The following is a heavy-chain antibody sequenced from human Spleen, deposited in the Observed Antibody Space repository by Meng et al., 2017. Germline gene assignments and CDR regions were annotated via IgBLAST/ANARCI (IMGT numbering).Heavy chain of an antibody. Sequence: ASVTVSCKASGYTLTHYAINWLRQAPGQGLEWTGWIDTKTGNPTYAQGFTGRLVFSWDTSVSTASLQTSGLKADDTAVYFCTRDGYSDCSRTSCFDYWGQGTLVTVSS. V-gene: IGHV7-4-1*02. CDR2: IDTKTGNP. J-gene: IGHJ4*02. D-gene: IGHD2-2*01. CDR3: TRDGYSDCSRTSCFDY. CDR1: GYTLTHYA.